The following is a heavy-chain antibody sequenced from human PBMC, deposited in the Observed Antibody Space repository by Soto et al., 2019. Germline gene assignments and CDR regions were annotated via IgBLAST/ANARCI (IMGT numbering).Heavy chain of an antibody. D-gene: IGHD3-3*01. Sequence: PSETLSLTCAVSGGSISSSNWWSWVRQPPGKGLEWIGEIYHSGSTNYNPSLKSRVTISVDKSKNQFSLKLSSVTAADTAVYYCARVESGGRYYDFWSGYLESPRYYFDYWGQGTLVTVSS. V-gene: IGHV4-4*02. CDR3: ARVESGGRYYDFWSGYLESPRYYFDY. CDR2: IYHSGST. CDR1: GGSISSSNW. J-gene: IGHJ4*02.